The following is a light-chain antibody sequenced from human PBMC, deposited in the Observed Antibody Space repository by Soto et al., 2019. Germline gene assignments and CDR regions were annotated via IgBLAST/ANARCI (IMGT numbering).Light chain of an antibody. CDR3: QQYDSFPLT. CDR2: GAS. J-gene: IGKJ4*01. V-gene: IGKV3-20*01. Sequence: PGERATLSCRASQSVSSTYLAWYQQKPGQAPRLLIYGASSRATGIPDRFSGSGSGTDFTLTISRLEPEDFAEYYCQQYDSFPLTFGGGTKVEIK. CDR1: QSVSSTY.